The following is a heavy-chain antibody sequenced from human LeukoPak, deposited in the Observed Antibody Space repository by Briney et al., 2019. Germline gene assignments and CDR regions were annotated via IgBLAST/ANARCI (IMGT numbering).Heavy chain of an antibody. CDR3: ARHPPTSPFDY. Sequence: GSLRLSCAASGFTVRSNYMSWVRQAPGKGLEWVSVIYSGGSTYYADSVKGRFTISRDISKSTLYLQMNSLRAEDTAVYYCARHPPTSPFDYWGQGTLVTVSS. CDR1: GFTVRSNY. CDR2: IYSGGST. J-gene: IGHJ4*02. D-gene: IGHD5-12*01. V-gene: IGHV3-66*04.